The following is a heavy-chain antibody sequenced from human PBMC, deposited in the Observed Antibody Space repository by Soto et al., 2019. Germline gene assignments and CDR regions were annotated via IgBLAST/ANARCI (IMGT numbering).Heavy chain of an antibody. V-gene: IGHV3-30-3*01. J-gene: IGHJ4*02. Sequence: GGSLRLSCAASGFAFSNYAMHWVRQAPGKGLEWVAVTSYDGSNTYYADSVKGRFTISRDNSDNTLYLQMNSLRAEDTAVYYCARQEVEFYYFDYWGQGTPVTVS. CDR2: TSYDGSNT. D-gene: IGHD1-1*01. CDR1: GFAFSNYA. CDR3: ARQEVEFYYFDY.